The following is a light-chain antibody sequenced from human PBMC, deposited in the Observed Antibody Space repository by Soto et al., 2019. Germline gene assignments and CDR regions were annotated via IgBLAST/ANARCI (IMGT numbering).Light chain of an antibody. J-gene: IGLJ3*02. V-gene: IGLV2-23*01. CDR3: CSYAGSSTWV. CDR1: SSDVGSYNL. Sequence: QSALTQPASVSGSPGQSITISCTGTSSDVGSYNLVSWYQQHPGKAPKLMIYEGSKRPSGVSNRFSGSKSGNTASLTISGLQAEDEDIYYCCSYAGSSTWVFGGGTQLTVL. CDR2: EGS.